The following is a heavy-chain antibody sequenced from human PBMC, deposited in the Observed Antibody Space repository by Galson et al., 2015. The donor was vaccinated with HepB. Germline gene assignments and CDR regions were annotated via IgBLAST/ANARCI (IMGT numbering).Heavy chain of an antibody. V-gene: IGHV3-30-3*01. CDR1: GFTFSSYA. CDR2: ISYDGSNK. D-gene: IGHD3-9*01. Sequence: SLRLSCAASGFTFSSYAMHWVRQAPGKGLEWVAVISYDGSNKYYADSVKGRFTISRDNSKNTLYLQMNSLRAEDTAVYYCARVQPYYDILTGYYDYWGQGTLVTVSS. J-gene: IGHJ4*02. CDR3: ARVQPYYDILTGYYDY.